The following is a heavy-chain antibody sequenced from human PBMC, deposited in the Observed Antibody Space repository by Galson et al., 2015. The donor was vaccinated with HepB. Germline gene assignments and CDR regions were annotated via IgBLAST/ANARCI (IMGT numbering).Heavy chain of an antibody. CDR3: ARGGVVVPSAIWWFDP. D-gene: IGHD2-2*01. V-gene: IGHV1-18*04. J-gene: IGHJ5*02. CDR1: GYPFSSYG. CDR2: ISPDNGNT. Sequence: SVKVSCKASGYPFSSYGISWVRQAPGQGLEWMGWISPDNGNTNYAQEFQDRVTMTIDTSTSAAYMELRSLRSDDTAVYYCARGGVVVPSAIWWFDPWGQGTLVTVSS.